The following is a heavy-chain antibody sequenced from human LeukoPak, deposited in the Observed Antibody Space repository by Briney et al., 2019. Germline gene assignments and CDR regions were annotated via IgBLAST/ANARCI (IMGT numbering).Heavy chain of an antibody. J-gene: IGHJ3*02. CDR1: GFTFSSYW. Sequence: GGSLRLSCAASGFTFSSYWMDWVRQAPGKGLEWVANIKQDGSEKYYVDSVKGRFTISRDNVKNSLFLQMNSLRAEDTAVYYCAKSGYCSSTSCPSRHCCDAFDIWGQGTMVTVSS. CDR3: AKSGYCSSTSCPSRHCCDAFDI. V-gene: IGHV3-7*01. CDR2: IKQDGSEK. D-gene: IGHD2-2*01.